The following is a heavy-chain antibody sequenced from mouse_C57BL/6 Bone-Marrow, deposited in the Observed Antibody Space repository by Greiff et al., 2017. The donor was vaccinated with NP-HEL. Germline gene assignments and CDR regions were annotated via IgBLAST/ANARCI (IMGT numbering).Heavy chain of an antibody. Sequence: QVQLQQPGAELVKPGASVKLSCKASGYTFTSYWMHWVKQRPGQGLEWIGMINPNSGSTNYNEKFKSKATLTVDNSSSTAYMKLSSLTSEDSAVYYCARWGITTLVAPFAYWGQGTLVTVSA. J-gene: IGHJ3*01. V-gene: IGHV1-64*01. D-gene: IGHD1-1*01. CDR3: ARWGITTLVAPFAY. CDR1: GYTFTSYW. CDR2: INPNSGST.